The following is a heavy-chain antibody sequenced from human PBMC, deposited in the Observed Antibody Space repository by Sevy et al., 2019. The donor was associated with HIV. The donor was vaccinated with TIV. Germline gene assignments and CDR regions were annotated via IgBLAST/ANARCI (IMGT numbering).Heavy chain of an antibody. Sequence: SQTLSLTCAISGDSVSRNSGSWNWIRQSPSRGLEWLGRAYYTSKWYYDYSASLKSRLSINPDTSKNQFSLQLNSVTPEDTDVYYCVRDVRSGSFSRGFDYWGQGTLVTVSS. CDR2: AYYTSKWYY. CDR1: GDSVSRNSGS. J-gene: IGHJ4*02. D-gene: IGHD1-26*01. V-gene: IGHV6-1*01. CDR3: VRDVRSGSFSRGFDY.